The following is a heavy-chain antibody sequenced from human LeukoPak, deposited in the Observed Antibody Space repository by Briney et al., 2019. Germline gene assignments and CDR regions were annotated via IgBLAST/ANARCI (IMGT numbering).Heavy chain of an antibody. V-gene: IGHV4-59*01. CDR2: IYYSGST. Sequence: SETLSLTCTVSGGSISSYYWSWIRQPPGKGLEWIGYIYYSGSTNYNPSLKSRVTISVDTSKNQFSLKLSSVTAADTAVYYCARVRGASMIVVNWGQGTLVTVSS. D-gene: IGHD3-22*01. J-gene: IGHJ4*02. CDR1: GGSISSYY. CDR3: ARVRGASMIVVN.